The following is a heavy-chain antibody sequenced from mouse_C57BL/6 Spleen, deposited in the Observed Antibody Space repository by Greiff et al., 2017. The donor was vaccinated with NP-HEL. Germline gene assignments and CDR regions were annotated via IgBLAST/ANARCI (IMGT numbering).Heavy chain of an antibody. V-gene: IGHV1-61*01. Sequence: QVQLKQSGAELVRPGSSVKLSCKASGYTFTSYWMDWVKQRPGQGLEWIGNIYPSDSETHYNQKFKDKATLTVDKSSSTAYMQLSSLTSEDSAVYYCAITTAFFDYWGQGTTLTVSS. D-gene: IGHD1-1*01. CDR3: AITTAFFDY. J-gene: IGHJ2*01. CDR2: IYPSDSET. CDR1: GYTFTSYW.